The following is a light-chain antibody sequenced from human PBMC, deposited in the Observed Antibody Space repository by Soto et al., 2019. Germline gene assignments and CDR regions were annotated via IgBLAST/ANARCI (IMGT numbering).Light chain of an antibody. Sequence: DIVMTQTPLSLPVTPGAPASISCRSSQSLFDSDDGTTYLDWYLQKPGQSPQLLIYGASSRATGIPDRFSGSGSGTDFTLTISRLEPQDFAVYYCQQYGSSPRTFGQGTKVDIK. CDR1: QSLFDSDDGTTY. CDR3: QQYGSSPRT. V-gene: IGKV2-40*01. J-gene: IGKJ1*01. CDR2: GAS.